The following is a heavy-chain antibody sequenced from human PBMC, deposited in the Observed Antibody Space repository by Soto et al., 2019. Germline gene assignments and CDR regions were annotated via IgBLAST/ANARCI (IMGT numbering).Heavy chain of an antibody. V-gene: IGHV3-74*01. Sequence: QAAGKGLVWVSRINMDGSSTNYADSVKGRFTISRDNAKNTLYLQMNSLRVDDTAVYYCARGPRGLYHHDYWGQGALVTVSS. CDR2: INMDGSST. J-gene: IGHJ4*02. D-gene: IGHD2-2*01. CDR3: ARGPRGLYHHDY.